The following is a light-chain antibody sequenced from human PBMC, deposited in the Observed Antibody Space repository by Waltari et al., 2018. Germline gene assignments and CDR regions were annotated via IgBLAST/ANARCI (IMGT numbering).Light chain of an antibody. CDR2: RNN. J-gene: IGLJ3*02. CDR1: NSNIGNNH. CDR3: GGWDDSLNGWV. Sequence: QSVMTQPPSASGTPGQRVTISCSGSNSNIGNNHVYWYQQLPGAAPKLPIYRNNQRPSVVPDRFSVSKSGTSASLAISGLRSEDEGDYYCGGWDDSLNGWVFGGGTKLTVL. V-gene: IGLV1-47*01.